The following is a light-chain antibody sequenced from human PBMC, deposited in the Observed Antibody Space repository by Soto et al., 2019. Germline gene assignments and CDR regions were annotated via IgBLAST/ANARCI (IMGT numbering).Light chain of an antibody. CDR1: NSDVGAFNY. V-gene: IGLV2-14*03. J-gene: IGLJ1*01. Sequence: QPALTQPASVSGSPGQSIAITCTGTNSDVGAFNYVSWYQQHPDKAPKLMIYEVSNRPSGVSNRFSGSKSVNTATLTISGLQTEDEADYYCSSYTTSSTRVFGTGTKVTV. CDR3: SSYTTSSTRV. CDR2: EVS.